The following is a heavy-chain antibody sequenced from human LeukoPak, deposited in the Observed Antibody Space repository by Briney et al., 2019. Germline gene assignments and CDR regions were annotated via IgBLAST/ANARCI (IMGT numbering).Heavy chain of an antibody. J-gene: IGHJ4*02. Sequence: ASVKVSCKASGYTFTSYDINWVRQATGQGLEWMGWMNPNSGNTGYAQKFQGRVTISRNTSISTAYMELSSLRSEDTAVYYCARGSKDGGSSLDYWGQGTLVTVSS. CDR1: GYTFTSYD. CDR3: ARGSKDGGSSLDY. D-gene: IGHD2-2*01. CDR2: MNPNSGNT. V-gene: IGHV1-8*03.